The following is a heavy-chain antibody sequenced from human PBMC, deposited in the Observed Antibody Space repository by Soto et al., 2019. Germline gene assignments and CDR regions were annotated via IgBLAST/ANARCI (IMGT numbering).Heavy chain of an antibody. V-gene: IGHV4-31*03. CDR1: GGSISTVGHY. CDR2: IYHTGST. D-gene: IGHD1-1*01. CDR3: ARATGTLRSRNCDY. Sequence: SETLSLTCSVSGGSISTVGHYWAWIRQPPGKGLEWIGSIYHTGSTYYSKSLRSRLTMSVDTSKSQFSLRLSSVTAADTAVYYCARATGTLRSRNCDYWGQGSLVTVSS. J-gene: IGHJ4*02.